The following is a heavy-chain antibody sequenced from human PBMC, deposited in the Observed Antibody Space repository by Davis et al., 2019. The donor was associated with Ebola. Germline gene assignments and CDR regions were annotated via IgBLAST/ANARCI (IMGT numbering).Heavy chain of an antibody. D-gene: IGHD5-24*01. CDR2: IYSGGST. CDR1: GFTFDDYA. J-gene: IGHJ6*02. CDR3: ARGPGVATILIYYSGMDV. Sequence: GGSLRLSCAASGFTFDDYAMHWVRQAPGKGLEWVSVIYSGGSTYYADSVKGRFTISRHDSKNTLYLQINSLRAEDTAVYYCARGPGVATILIYYSGMDVWGQGTTVTVSS. V-gene: IGHV3-53*04.